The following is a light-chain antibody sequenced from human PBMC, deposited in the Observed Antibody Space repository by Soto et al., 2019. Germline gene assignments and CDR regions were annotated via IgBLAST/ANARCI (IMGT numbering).Light chain of an antibody. Sequence: QPVLTQPPSVSGAPGQRVTISCTGSSSNIGAGYDVHWYQQLPGTAPKLLMYGNSNRPSGVPDRFSGSKSGTSASLAITGLQAEDDADYYCQSYDSSLSGLFGGGTKLTVL. CDR1: SSNIGAGYD. CDR2: GNS. V-gene: IGLV1-40*01. J-gene: IGLJ2*01. CDR3: QSYDSSLSGL.